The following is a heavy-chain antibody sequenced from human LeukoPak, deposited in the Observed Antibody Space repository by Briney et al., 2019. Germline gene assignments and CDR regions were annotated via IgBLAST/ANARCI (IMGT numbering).Heavy chain of an antibody. J-gene: IGHJ4*02. Sequence: SVKVSCKASGGTFSSYAISWVRQAPGQGLEWMGRIIPIFGTAIYAQKFQGRVTITADKSTSTAYMELSSLRSEDTAVYYCARDQGEKYQLLSGWGQGTLVTVSS. D-gene: IGHD2-2*01. CDR1: GGTFSSYA. V-gene: IGHV1-69*06. CDR2: IIPIFGTA. CDR3: ARDQGEKYQLLSG.